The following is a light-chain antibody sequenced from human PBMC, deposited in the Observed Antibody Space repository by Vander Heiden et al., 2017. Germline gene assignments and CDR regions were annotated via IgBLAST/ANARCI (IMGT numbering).Light chain of an antibody. J-gene: IGLJ2*01. CDR1: KLGDKY. CDR2: QDS. V-gene: IGLV3-1*01. Sequence: SYDLTQPPSVSVATGQTASITCSGDKLGDKYACWYQQKPGQSLVLVIYQDSKRPSGIPERFSGSNSGNTATLTISGTQAMDEADYYCQAWDSSTVVFGGGTKLTVL. CDR3: QAWDSSTVV.